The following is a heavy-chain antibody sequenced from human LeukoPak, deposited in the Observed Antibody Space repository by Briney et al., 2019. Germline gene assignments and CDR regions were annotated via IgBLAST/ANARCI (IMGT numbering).Heavy chain of an antibody. Sequence: SETLSLTCTVSGGSISSGGYHWSWIRQHPGKGLEWIGYTYYSGSTYYNPSLKSRVTISVDTSKNQFSLKLSSVTAADTAVYYCARDPRPTDVLLWFGDSNYGMDVWGKGTTVTVSS. CDR3: ARDPRPTDVLLWFGDSNYGMDV. CDR1: GGSISSGGYH. D-gene: IGHD3-10*01. V-gene: IGHV4-31*03. J-gene: IGHJ6*04. CDR2: TYYSGST.